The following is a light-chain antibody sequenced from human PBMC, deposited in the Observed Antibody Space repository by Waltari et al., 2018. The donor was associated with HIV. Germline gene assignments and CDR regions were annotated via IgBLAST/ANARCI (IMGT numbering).Light chain of an antibody. CDR1: SSNLGSND. V-gene: IGLV1-51*01. CDR3: GTWDSGLSAVV. Sequence: QSVLTQPPSVSAAPGQRVTISCSGSSSNLGSNDVSWYQQLPGTAPKRLIFGNVKRPSWIPDRFSGSKSGTSATLGITGLQTGDEADYYCGTWDSGLSAVVFGGGTKLTVL. CDR2: GNV. J-gene: IGLJ3*02.